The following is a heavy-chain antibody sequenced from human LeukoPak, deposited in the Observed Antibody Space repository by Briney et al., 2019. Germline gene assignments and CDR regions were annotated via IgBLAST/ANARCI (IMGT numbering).Heavy chain of an antibody. J-gene: IGHJ6*02. D-gene: IGHD6-25*01. CDR1: GFTLSGFA. CDR3: ARDSGIAAATYYYYAMDV. CDR2: LLHDGSEK. V-gene: IGHV3-30-3*01. Sequence: GGSLRLSCAASGFTLSGFAMHWVRQAPGKGLEWVAVLLHDGSEKYYADSVKGRFTISRDTSKNMVYLQMNSLRAEETAVYYCARDSGIAAATYYYYAMDVWGQGTTVTVSS.